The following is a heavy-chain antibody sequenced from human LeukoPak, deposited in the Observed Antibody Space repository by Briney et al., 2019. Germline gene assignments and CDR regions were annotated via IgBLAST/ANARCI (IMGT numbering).Heavy chain of an antibody. CDR1: GYSISSGYY. V-gene: IGHV4-38-2*01. D-gene: IGHD2-2*02. J-gene: IGHJ4*02. Sequence: SETLSLTCAVSGYSISSGYYWGWIRQPPGKGLEWIGYIYYSGSTYYNPSLKSRVTISVDTSKNQFSLKLSSVTAADTAVYYCARAEAAIRIDYWGQGTLVTVSS. CDR3: ARAEAAIRIDY. CDR2: IYYSGST.